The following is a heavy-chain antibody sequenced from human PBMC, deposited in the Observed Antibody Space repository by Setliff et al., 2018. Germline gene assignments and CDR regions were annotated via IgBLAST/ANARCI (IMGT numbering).Heavy chain of an antibody. V-gene: IGHV4-4*08. CDR1: GGSISSYY. CDR2: IYSSGST. Sequence: PSETLSLTCTVSGGSISSYYWSWIRQPPGKGLEWIGYIYSSGSTNYNPSLKSRVSISLDTSKSQFSLRLSSLTAADTAVYYCARFCGTSNCQRAPLFDYWGQGSLVTVSS. J-gene: IGHJ4*02. D-gene: IGHD1-1*01. CDR3: ARFCGTSNCQRAPLFDY.